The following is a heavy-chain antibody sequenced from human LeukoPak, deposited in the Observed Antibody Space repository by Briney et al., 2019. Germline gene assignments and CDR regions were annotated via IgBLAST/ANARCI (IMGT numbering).Heavy chain of an antibody. J-gene: IGHJ4*02. Sequence: GGSLRLSCAASGFTFGSYTMNWVRQAPGKGLEWVSSITSSSSYIYYADSVKGRFTISRDNAKNSLYLQMNSLRAEDTAVYYCARHVVAVGFDYWGQGTLVTVSS. V-gene: IGHV3-21*01. CDR3: ARHVVAVGFDY. CDR1: GFTFGSYT. D-gene: IGHD3-22*01. CDR2: ITSSSSYI.